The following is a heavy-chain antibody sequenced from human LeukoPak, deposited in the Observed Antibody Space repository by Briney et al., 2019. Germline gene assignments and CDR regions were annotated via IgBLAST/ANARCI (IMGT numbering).Heavy chain of an antibody. J-gene: IGHJ6*02. D-gene: IGHD3-10*01. CDR2: MNPNSGNT. CDR1: GYTFTSYD. CDR3: ARGPPIGLLWFGESPYYYGMDV. V-gene: IGHV1-8*01. Sequence: ASVKVSCKASGYTFTSYDINWVRQATGQGLEWMGWMNPNSGNTGYAQKFQGRVTMARNTSISTAYMELSSLRSEDTAVYYCARGPPIGLLWFGESPYYYGMDVWGQGTTVTVSS.